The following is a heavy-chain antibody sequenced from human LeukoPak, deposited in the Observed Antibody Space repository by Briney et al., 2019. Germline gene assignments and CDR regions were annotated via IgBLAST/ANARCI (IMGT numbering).Heavy chain of an antibody. J-gene: IGHJ6*03. V-gene: IGHV4-30-2*01. CDR1: GGSISSGGYY. D-gene: IGHD2-21*01. Sequence: PSETLSLTCTVSGGSISSGGYYWSWIRQPPGKGLEWIGYIYHSGSTYYNPSLKSRVTISVDRSKNQFSLKLSSVTAADTAVYYCARDYSDYMDVWGKGTTVTVSS. CDR3: ARDYSDYMDV. CDR2: IYHSGST.